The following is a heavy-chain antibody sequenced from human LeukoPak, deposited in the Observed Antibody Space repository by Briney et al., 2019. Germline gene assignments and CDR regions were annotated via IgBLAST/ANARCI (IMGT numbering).Heavy chain of an antibody. CDR2: INPSGGST. Sequence: GASVKVSCKASGYTFTSYYMHWVRQAPGQGLEWMGIINPSGGSTSYAQKFQGRVTMTRDTSTGTVYMELSSLRSEDTAVYYCARDTAGTYSWNWFDPWGQGTLVTVSS. J-gene: IGHJ5*02. D-gene: IGHD1-1*01. V-gene: IGHV1-46*03. CDR3: ARDTAGTYSWNWFDP. CDR1: GYTFTSYY.